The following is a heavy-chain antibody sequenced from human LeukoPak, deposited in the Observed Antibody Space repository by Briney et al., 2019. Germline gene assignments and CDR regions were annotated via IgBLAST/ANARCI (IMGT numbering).Heavy chain of an antibody. CDR3: ARDSRNNYYDSSCFDY. D-gene: IGHD3-22*01. J-gene: IGHJ4*02. CDR2: INPSGGST. CDR1: GYTFTSYS. Sequence: ASLKVSCKASGYTFTSYSMHWVRQAPEQGLEWMGIINPSGGSTSDAQKFQGRVTMTRDTSTSTVYMELSSLRSEDTAVYYCARDSRNNYYDSSCFDYWGQGTLVTVSS. V-gene: IGHV1-46*01.